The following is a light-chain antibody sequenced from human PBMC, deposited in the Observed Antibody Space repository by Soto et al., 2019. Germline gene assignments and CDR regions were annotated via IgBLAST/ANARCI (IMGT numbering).Light chain of an antibody. CDR3: QQYNTFRDT. Sequence: DFQMTHSPPTLSASVGDTSTIPFRPSKVISIWLAWYQQKPGKAPRLLIYDASTLDSGVPSRFSGSRSGTEFTLTISGLQPDDIGTYYCQQYNTFRDTFGRGTKLEIK. CDR1: KVISIW. V-gene: IGKV1-5*01. J-gene: IGKJ2*01. CDR2: DAS.